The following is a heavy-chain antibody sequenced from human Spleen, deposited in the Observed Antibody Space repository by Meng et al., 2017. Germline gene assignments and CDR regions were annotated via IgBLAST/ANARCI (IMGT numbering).Heavy chain of an antibody. V-gene: IGHV1-2*06. D-gene: IGHD2-21*01. Sequence: QVRRGQCGAEVKEPGSSVKASCKPSGYPFTAYYIHWVRQAPGQGLEWMGHIIPNSGDTLYAPKFQGRVSMTADTSIGTAYVELSGLRSDDTAIYYCVRDENISLGKLFGDYWGQGTLVTVSS. CDR3: VRDENISLGKLFGDY. CDR1: GYPFTAYY. J-gene: IGHJ4*02. CDR2: IIPNSGDT.